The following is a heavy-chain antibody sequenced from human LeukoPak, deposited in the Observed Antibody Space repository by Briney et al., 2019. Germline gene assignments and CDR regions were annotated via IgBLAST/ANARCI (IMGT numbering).Heavy chain of an antibody. CDR2: ITGSSTSI. CDR3: AKGGIVVVPVPYDFFDY. J-gene: IGHJ4*02. CDR1: GFSFNTYS. V-gene: IGHV3-48*01. D-gene: IGHD2-2*01. Sequence: GGSLRLSCAASGFSFNTYSMNWVRQAPGKGLEWVSYITGSSTSIYYADSVKGRFTISRDNAKNSLFLQMNSLRAEDTAVYYCAKGGIVVVPVPYDFFDYWGQGTLVTVSS.